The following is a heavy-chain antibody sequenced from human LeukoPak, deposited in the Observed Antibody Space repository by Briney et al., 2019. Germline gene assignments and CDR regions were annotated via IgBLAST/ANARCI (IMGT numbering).Heavy chain of an antibody. CDR1: GFPFSNHG. V-gene: IGHV3-64D*06. CDR2: ISSNGVTT. CDR3: VKGEYSSTWLLDY. D-gene: IGHD6-13*01. Sequence: GGSLRLSCVASGFPFSNHGMHWVRQAPGKGLESVSTISSNGVTTYYEDSVKGRFTISRDNSKNTLYLQMSSLRPDDTAVYYCVKGEYSSTWLLDYWGQGTLVTVSS. J-gene: IGHJ4*02.